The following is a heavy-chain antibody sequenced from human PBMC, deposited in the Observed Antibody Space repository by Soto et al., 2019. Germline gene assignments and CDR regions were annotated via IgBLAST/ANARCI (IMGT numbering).Heavy chain of an antibody. J-gene: IGHJ5*02. CDR2: MNPNSGNT. CDR3: ARTRVGAVAGT. D-gene: IGHD6-19*01. Sequence: QVQLVQSGAEVKKPGASVKVSCKTSGYTFTSYDIHWVRQATGQGPEWMGWMNPNSGNTVTAQKFQGRSTMTRNTAMSIAYMALSLLRPEDTAVYYCARTRVGAVAGTWGQGTLVTVSS. CDR1: GYTFTSYD. V-gene: IGHV1-8*01.